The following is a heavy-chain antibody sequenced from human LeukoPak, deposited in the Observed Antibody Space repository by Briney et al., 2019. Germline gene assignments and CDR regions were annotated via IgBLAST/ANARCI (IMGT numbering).Heavy chain of an antibody. CDR3: ARDRTYYYESSGP. Sequence: GGSLRLSCAASGFTFSSYWMTWVRQAPGKGLEWVANIKQDESEKYYVDSVKGRFTISRDNAKNSLYLQMNSLRAEDTAVYYCARDRTYYYESSGPWGQGTLVTVSS. CDR2: IKQDESEK. J-gene: IGHJ5*02. V-gene: IGHV3-7*01. CDR1: GFTFSSYW. D-gene: IGHD3-22*01.